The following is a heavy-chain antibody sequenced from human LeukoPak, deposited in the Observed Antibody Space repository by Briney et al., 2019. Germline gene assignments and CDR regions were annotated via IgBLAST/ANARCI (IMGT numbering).Heavy chain of an antibody. Sequence: GGSLRLSCAASGFTVSSNYMSWVRQAPGKGLVWVSVIYSGGSTYYADSVKGRFTISRDNSKNTLYLQMNSLRAEDTAVYYCARGLEDIVVVPAARAYYYYGMDVWGQGTTVTVSS. V-gene: IGHV3-66*02. J-gene: IGHJ6*02. D-gene: IGHD2-2*01. CDR2: IYSGGST. CDR3: ARGLEDIVVVPAARAYYYYGMDV. CDR1: GFTVSSNY.